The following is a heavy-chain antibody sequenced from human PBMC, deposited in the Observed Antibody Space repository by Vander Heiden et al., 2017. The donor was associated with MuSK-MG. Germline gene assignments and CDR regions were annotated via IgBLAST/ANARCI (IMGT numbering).Heavy chain of an antibody. D-gene: IGHD2-15*01. CDR1: GYTFTSYA. CDR3: ARDGGSCWYYYGMDV. V-gene: IGHV1-3*01. CDR2: INAGNGNT. Sequence: QVQLVQSGAEVKKPGASVKVSCKASGYTFTSYAMHWVRQAPGQRLEWMGWINAGNGNTKYSQKFQGRVTITRVTSASTAYMELSSLRSEDTAVYYCARDGGSCWYYYGMDVWGQGTTVTVSS. J-gene: IGHJ6*02.